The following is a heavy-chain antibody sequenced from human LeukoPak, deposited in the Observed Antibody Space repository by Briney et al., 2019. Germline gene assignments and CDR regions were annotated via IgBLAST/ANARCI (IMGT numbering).Heavy chain of an antibody. CDR1: GGSISSYY. J-gene: IGHJ4*02. CDR2: IYYGGGT. D-gene: IGHD5-12*01. CDR3: ARHSPDGYSGFDY. V-gene: IGHV4-59*08. Sequence: PETLSLTRTVSGGSISSYYSSSSRPTPRKGLGRSGCIYYGGGTNYNPSLKSRVAVSVDTSKNQFSLKLSSVTAADTAVYYCARHSPDGYSGFDYWGQGTLVTVSS.